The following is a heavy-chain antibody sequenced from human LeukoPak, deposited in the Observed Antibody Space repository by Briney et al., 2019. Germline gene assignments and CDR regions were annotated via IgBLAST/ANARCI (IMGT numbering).Heavy chain of an antibody. CDR1: GYTFTSYY. CDR3: AKDLSRVSSQKIFGVAGPGSFDY. V-gene: IGHV1-46*01. J-gene: IGHJ4*02. CDR2: INPSGGST. Sequence: ASVKVSCKASGYTFTSYYMHWVRQAPGQGLEWMGIINPSGGSTSYAQKFQGRVTMTRDTSTSTVYMELSSLRSEDTAVYYCAKDLSRVSSQKIFGVAGPGSFDYWGQGTLVTVSS. D-gene: IGHD3-3*01.